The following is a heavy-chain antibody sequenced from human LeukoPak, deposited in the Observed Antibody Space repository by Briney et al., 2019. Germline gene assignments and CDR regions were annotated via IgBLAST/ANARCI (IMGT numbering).Heavy chain of an antibody. J-gene: IGHJ6*03. CDR2: ISSSGSTI. CDR1: GFTFSSYE. V-gene: IGHV3-48*03. D-gene: IGHD3-10*01. Sequence: GGSLRLSCAASGFTFSSYEMNWVRQAPGKGLEWVSYISSSGSTIYYADSVKGRFTISRDNAKNSLYLQMNSLRAEDTAVYYCARVFQGYGSGSQFHYMDVWGKGTTVTVSS. CDR3: ARVFQGYGSGSQFHYMDV.